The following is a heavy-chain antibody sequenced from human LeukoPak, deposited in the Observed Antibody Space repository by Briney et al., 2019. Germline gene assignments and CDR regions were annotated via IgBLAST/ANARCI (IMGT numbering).Heavy chain of an antibody. D-gene: IGHD1-26*01. J-gene: IGHJ3*01. V-gene: IGHV4-4*07. CDR2: VDSSGNT. Sequence: SETLSLTCTVSGGSISSYYWSWLRQSAGNRLEWIGHVDSSGNTNYNPSLESRVTMSVDTSKKQFSLKLTSVTAADMAVYFCARQFLVGSTFHAFDLWGQGTRVTVSS. CDR1: GGSISSYY. CDR3: ARQFLVGSTFHAFDL.